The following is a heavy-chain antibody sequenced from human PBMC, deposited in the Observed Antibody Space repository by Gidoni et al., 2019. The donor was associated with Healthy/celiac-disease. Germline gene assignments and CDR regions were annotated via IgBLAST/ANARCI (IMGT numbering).Heavy chain of an antibody. Sequence: QVQLQESGPGLVKPSQTLSLTCTVSGGSISSGGSYWSWIRQHPGKGLEWIGYIYYSGSTYYNPSLKSRVTISVDTSKNQFSLKLSSVTAADTAVYYCARVPVGCSGGSCYSSPLSSFDPWGQGTLVTVSS. CDR2: IYYSGST. D-gene: IGHD2-15*01. J-gene: IGHJ5*02. CDR1: GGSISSGGSY. CDR3: ARVPVGCSGGSCYSSPLSSFDP. V-gene: IGHV4-31*03.